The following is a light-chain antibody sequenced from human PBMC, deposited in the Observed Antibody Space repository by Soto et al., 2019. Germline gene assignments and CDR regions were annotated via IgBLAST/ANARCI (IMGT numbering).Light chain of an antibody. CDR2: AAS. Sequence: DIQMTQSPSSLSASVGDRVTITCRASQNIKIYLNWYQQKPGKVPVLLISAASSLQSGVPSRFGGCGSGTDFALTINSLQADDSATYYCQQSYRTPTFGGGTKVEIK. J-gene: IGKJ4*01. CDR3: QQSYRTPT. CDR1: QNIKIY. V-gene: IGKV1-39*01.